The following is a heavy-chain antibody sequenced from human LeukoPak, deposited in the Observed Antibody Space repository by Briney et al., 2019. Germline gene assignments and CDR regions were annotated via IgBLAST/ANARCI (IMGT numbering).Heavy chain of an antibody. CDR1: GGSISSYY. J-gene: IGHJ2*01. CDR2: IYYSGST. Sequence: SETLSLTCTVSGGSISSYYWSWIRQPPGKGLEWIGYIYYSGSTNYYPSLKSRVTISLGTSKNQFSLKLRSVTAADTAVYYCARKAPGTLDLWGRGTLVTVSS. V-gene: IGHV4-59*12. CDR3: ARKAPGTLDL.